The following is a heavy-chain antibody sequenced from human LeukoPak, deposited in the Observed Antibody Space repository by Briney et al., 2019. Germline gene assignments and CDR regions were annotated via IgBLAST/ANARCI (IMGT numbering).Heavy chain of an antibody. CDR1: GYTFTRYA. J-gene: IGHJ6*02. D-gene: IGHD2-2*01. V-gene: IGHV7-4-1*02. CDR3: ATCSSTSCYPGYYYYGMDI. CDR2: INTNTGKP. Sequence: ASVKVSCKASGYTFTRYAVNWVRQAPGQGLEWMGWINTNTGKPTYAQGFTGRFVFSLDTSVSTAYLQISSLKAEDTAVYYCATCSSTSCYPGYYYYGMDIWGQGTTVTVSS.